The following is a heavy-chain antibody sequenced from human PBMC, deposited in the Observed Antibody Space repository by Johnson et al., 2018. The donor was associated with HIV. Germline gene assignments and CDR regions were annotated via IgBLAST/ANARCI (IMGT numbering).Heavy chain of an antibody. CDR1: GFTFDDYA. J-gene: IGHJ3*02. CDR2: ISWNSGSI. CDR3: ATFGGGSFHAFDI. D-gene: IGHD1-26*01. Sequence: VQLVESGGGVVQPGRSLRLSCAASGFTFDDYAMHWVRQAPGKGLEWVSGISWNSGSIGYADSVKGRFTISRDNAKNSLYLQMNSLRAEDTAVYYCATFGGGSFHAFDIWGQGTMVTVSS. V-gene: IGHV3-9*01.